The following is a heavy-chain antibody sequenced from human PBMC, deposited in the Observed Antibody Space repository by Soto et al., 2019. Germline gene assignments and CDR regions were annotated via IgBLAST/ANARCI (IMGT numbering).Heavy chain of an antibody. Sequence: NPSETLSLTCSVSGASVSSYYWSWVRQPPGKGLEWIGYIYYIGAYNYNPSLKSRVTISVDTSKNQFSLKLTSVTAADTAAYYCARTPETRDWLDPWGQGTLVTVSS. CDR2: IYYIGAY. CDR3: ARTPETRDWLDP. V-gene: IGHV4-59*02. CDR1: GASVSSYY. J-gene: IGHJ5*02. D-gene: IGHD1-7*01.